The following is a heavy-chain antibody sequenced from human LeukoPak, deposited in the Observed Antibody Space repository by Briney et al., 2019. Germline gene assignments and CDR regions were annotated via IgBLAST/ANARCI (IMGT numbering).Heavy chain of an antibody. Sequence: GGSLRLSCAVSGLIVRSNHMKWVGQAPGKGLEWVSVLYSGGATYYADSVKGRFTISRDNSKNTLYLQMNSLRAEDTAVYYCAKDRDDIVVVPAAIESSFGMDVWGQGTTVTVSS. CDR3: AKDRDDIVVVPAAIESSFGMDV. V-gene: IGHV3-66*01. D-gene: IGHD2-2*01. CDR1: GLIVRSNH. CDR2: LYSGGAT. J-gene: IGHJ6*02.